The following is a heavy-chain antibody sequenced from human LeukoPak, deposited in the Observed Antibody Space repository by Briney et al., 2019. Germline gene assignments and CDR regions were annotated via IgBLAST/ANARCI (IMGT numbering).Heavy chain of an antibody. D-gene: IGHD5-24*01. J-gene: IGHJ4*02. CDR2: TSYRSKWYN. V-gene: IGHV6-1*01. CDR3: AREAEITRFDY. Sequence: QTLSLTCAISADSVSTHSVAWNWIRQSPSRGLEWLGRTSYRSKWYNDYAVSVKSRITITPDTSKNQFSLQLNSVTPEDTAVYYCAREAEITRFDYWGQGTLVTVSS. CDR1: ADSVSTHSVA.